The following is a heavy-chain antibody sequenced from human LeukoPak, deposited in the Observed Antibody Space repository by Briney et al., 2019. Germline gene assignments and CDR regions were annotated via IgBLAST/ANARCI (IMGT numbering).Heavy chain of an antibody. CDR2: ISGSGGST. CDR1: GFTFSSYG. J-gene: IGHJ4*02. D-gene: IGHD3-22*01. V-gene: IGHV3-23*01. Sequence: PGGSLRLSCAASGFTFSSYGMSWVRQAPGKGLEWVSAISGSGGSTYYADSVKGRFTISRDNSKNTLYLQMNSLRAEDTAVYYCARILAHYYDTDYFDYWGQGTLVTVSS. CDR3: ARILAHYYDTDYFDY.